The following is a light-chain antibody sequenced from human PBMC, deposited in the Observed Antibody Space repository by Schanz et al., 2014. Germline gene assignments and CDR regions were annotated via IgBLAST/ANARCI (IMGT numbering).Light chain of an antibody. V-gene: IGLV2-8*01. CDR2: EVS. CDR3: SSYTSSPSWV. J-gene: IGLJ3*02. Sequence: QSALTQPPSASGSPGQSVTISCTGTSSDVGAYNYVSWYQQHPGKAPKLMIYEVSKRPSGVPDRFSGSKSGNTASLTVSGLQAEDEADYYCSSYTSSPSWVFGGGTQLTVL. CDR1: SSDVGAYNY.